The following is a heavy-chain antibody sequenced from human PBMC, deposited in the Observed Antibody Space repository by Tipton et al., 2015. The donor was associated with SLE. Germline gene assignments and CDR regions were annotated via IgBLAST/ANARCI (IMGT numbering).Heavy chain of an antibody. CDR1: GGSFSGYY. CDR2: INQSGST. CDR3: ARRCGKGLGF. V-gene: IGHV4-34*01. J-gene: IGHJ4*02. Sequence: TLSLTCAVYGGSFSGYYWTWIRQPPGKGLEWIGEINQSGSTKYNPSLRSRVTISVDSSKNQFSLNLRSLTAADTAFYYCARRCGKGLGFWGQGTLVTVSS. D-gene: IGHD4-23*01.